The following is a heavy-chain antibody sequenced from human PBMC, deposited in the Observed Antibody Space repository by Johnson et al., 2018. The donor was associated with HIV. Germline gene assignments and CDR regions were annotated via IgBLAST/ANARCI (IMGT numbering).Heavy chain of an antibody. CDR1: GFTFSNAW. J-gene: IGHJ3*02. Sequence: VQLVESGGGLVKPGGSLRLSCAASGFTFSNAWMSWVRQAPGKGLEWVGRIKSKTDGGTTDYAAPVKGRFTISRDDSKNTLYLQMNSLKTEDTAVYYCTRPYGAGAFDIWGQATMVTVSS. CDR3: TRPYGAGAFDI. CDR2: IKSKTDGGTT. V-gene: IGHV3-15*01. D-gene: IGHD4-17*01.